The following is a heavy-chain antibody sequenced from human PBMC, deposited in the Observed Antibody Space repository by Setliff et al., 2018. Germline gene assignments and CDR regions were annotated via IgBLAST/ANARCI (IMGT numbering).Heavy chain of an antibody. V-gene: IGHV3-30*01. Sequence: GGSLRLSCAASGFTFNTYAMHWVRQAPGKGLEWLAVISYDGINKYYADSVRGRFTISRDNSKNTLFLQMNSLRTDDAAVFYCVRDSPSSLYNFWSGCSDYWGQGTLVTVSS. CDR1: GFTFNTYA. CDR2: ISYDGINK. CDR3: VRDSPSSLYNFWSGCSDY. J-gene: IGHJ4*02. D-gene: IGHD3-3*01.